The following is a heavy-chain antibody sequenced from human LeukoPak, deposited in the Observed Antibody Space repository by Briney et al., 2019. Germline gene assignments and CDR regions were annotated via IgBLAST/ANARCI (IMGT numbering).Heavy chain of an antibody. V-gene: IGHV4-59*08. CDR1: GGSISSYY. D-gene: IGHD2-8*01. Sequence: TSETLSLTCTVSGGSISSYYWSWIRQPPGKGLEWIGYIYYSGSTNYNPSLKSRVTISVDTSKNQFSLKLSSVTAADTAVYYCARFLGYCTNGVCAPPEGGQGTLVTVSS. CDR3: ARFLGYCTNGVCAPPE. CDR2: IYYSGST. J-gene: IGHJ4*02.